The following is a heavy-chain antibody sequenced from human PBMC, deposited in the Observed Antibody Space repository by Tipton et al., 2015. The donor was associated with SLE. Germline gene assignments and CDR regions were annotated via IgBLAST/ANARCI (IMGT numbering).Heavy chain of an antibody. D-gene: IGHD6-19*01. CDR3: ASSRGSGWYAY. CDR1: GFTFSSYW. Sequence: SLRLSCAASGFTFSSYWMHWVRQAPGKGLVWVSRINSDGSRTSYADSVKGRFTISRDNAKNTLYLQMNSLRAEDTAVYYCASSRGSGWYAYWGQGSLVTVSS. CDR2: INSDGSRT. J-gene: IGHJ4*02. V-gene: IGHV3-74*01.